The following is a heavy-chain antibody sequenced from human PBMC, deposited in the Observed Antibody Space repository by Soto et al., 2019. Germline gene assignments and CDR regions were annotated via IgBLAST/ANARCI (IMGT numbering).Heavy chain of an antibody. D-gene: IGHD1-7*01. CDR2: ISSSGSTI. CDR3: AFTNWNYGVVDY. CDR1: GFTFSSYE. J-gene: IGHJ4*02. Sequence: GGSLRLSCAASGFTFSSYEMNWVRQAPGKGLEWVSYISSSGSTIYYEDSVKGRFTISRDNAKNSLYLQMNSLRAEDTAVYYCAFTNWNYGVVDYWGQGTLVTVSS. V-gene: IGHV3-48*03.